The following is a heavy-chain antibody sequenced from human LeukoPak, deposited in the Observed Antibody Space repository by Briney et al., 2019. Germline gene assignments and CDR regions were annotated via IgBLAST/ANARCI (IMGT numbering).Heavy chain of an antibody. CDR1: GFTFSNYA. J-gene: IGHJ4*02. V-gene: IGHV3-23*01. D-gene: IGHD6-19*01. CDR3: AKCDGSSAWCHFDY. Sequence: PGGSLRLSCAASGFTFSNYAMSWVRQAPGKGLDWVSAISGSGGGTYYADSVKGRFTISRDNSKNTLYLQMNGLRAEDTAVYYCAKCDGSSAWCHFDYWGQGTLVTVSS. CDR2: ISGSGGGT.